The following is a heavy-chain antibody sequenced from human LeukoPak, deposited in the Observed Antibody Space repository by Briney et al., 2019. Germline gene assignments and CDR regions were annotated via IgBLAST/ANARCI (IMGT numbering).Heavy chain of an antibody. CDR3: ATMGATQGKKENAFDI. Sequence: PSETLSLTCTVSGGSIGSSSYYWGWIRQPPGKGLEWIGSIYYSGSTYYNPSLKSRVTISVDTSKNQFSLKLSSVTAADTAVYYCATMGATQGKKENAFDIWGQGTMVTVSS. D-gene: IGHD1-26*01. CDR2: IYYSGST. J-gene: IGHJ3*02. CDR1: GGSIGSSSYY. V-gene: IGHV4-39*01.